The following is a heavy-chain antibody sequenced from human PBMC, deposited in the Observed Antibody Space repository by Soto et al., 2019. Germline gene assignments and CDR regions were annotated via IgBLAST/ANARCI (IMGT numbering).Heavy chain of an antibody. Sequence: LRLSCAASGFNFSDHYMNWIRQAPGKGLEWVSYISGSSRYTNFADSVKGRFTISRDNAKNSLSLQMNSLRAEDTAVYYCARHTSGWHYYDYWGQGTPVTVSS. CDR2: ISGSSRYT. V-gene: IGHV3-11*06. J-gene: IGHJ4*02. CDR1: GFNFSDHY. D-gene: IGHD6-19*01. CDR3: ARHTSGWHYYDY.